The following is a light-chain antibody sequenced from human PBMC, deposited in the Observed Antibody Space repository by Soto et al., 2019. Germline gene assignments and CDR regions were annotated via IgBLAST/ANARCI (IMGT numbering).Light chain of an antibody. V-gene: IGKV3-20*01. CDR3: QQYDTSPWT. Sequence: EIVLTQSPGTLSLSPGERVTLSCRASQSVSSTYLAWYQQKPGQAPRLLIYGASSRATGIPDRFSGSGSGTDFTLTISRLEPEDSAVYYCQQYDTSPWTFGQGTKVEIK. CDR2: GAS. CDR1: QSVSSTY. J-gene: IGKJ1*01.